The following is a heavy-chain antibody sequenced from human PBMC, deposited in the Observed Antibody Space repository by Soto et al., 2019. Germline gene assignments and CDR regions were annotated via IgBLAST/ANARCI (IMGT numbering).Heavy chain of an antibody. CDR2: INPNSGGT. Sequence: ASVKVSCKASGYTFTGDYMHWVRQAPGQGLEWMGWINPNSGGTNYAQKFQGRVTMTRDTSISTAYMELSRLRSDDTAVYYCARLLRGVVQAPRTNWFDPWGQGTLVTVSS. CDR1: GYTFTGDY. J-gene: IGHJ5*02. D-gene: IGHD1-1*01. V-gene: IGHV1-2*02. CDR3: ARLLRGVVQAPRTNWFDP.